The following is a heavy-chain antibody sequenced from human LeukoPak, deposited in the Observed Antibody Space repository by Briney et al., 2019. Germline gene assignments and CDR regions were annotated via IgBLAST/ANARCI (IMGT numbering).Heavy chain of an antibody. CDR2: IYHSGST. V-gene: IGHV4-4*02. Sequence: SGTLCLTCAVSGDSISNIHWWTWVRQPPGKGLEWIGEIYHSGSTNYNPSLKSRVTISVDKSKNQFSLKVNSVTAADTAMYYCARDPGGGYKDDALDIWGQGTMVTVSS. CDR3: ARDPGGGYKDDALDI. J-gene: IGHJ3*02. D-gene: IGHD5-12*01. CDR1: GDSISNIHW.